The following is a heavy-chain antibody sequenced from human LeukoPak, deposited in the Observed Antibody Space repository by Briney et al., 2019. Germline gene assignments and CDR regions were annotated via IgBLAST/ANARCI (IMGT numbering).Heavy chain of an antibody. V-gene: IGHV1-2*02. CDR1: GYTFTGYY. CDR3: ARDLFHYYDSSGYPHHPIDY. D-gene: IGHD3-22*01. CDR2: INPNSGGT. Sequence: ASVKVSCKASGYTFTGYYMHWVRQAPGRGLEWMGWINPNSGGTNYAQKFQGRVTMTRDTSISTAYMELSRLRSDDTAVYYCARDLFHYYDSSGYPHHPIDYWGQGTLVTVSS. J-gene: IGHJ4*02.